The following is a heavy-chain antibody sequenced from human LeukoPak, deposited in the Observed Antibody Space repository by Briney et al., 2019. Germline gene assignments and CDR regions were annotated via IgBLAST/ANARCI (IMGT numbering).Heavy chain of an antibody. CDR1: GGTLSSYA. V-gene: IGHV1-69*05. J-gene: IGHJ6*03. D-gene: IGHD3-22*01. CDR2: IIPIFGTA. CDR3: SSSSGYNYYYYMDV. Sequence: SVKVSCKASGGTLSSYAISWVRQATGQGLEWMGRIIPIFGTANYAQKFQGRVTITTDESTSTAYMELSSLRSEDTAVYYCSSSSGYNYYYYMDVWGKGTTVTVSS.